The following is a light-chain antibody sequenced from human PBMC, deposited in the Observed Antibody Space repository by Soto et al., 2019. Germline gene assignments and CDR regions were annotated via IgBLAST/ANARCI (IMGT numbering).Light chain of an antibody. CDR3: QVYGPSPPIT. J-gene: IGKJ5*01. V-gene: IGKV3-20*01. CDR2: ADS. Sequence: EIVMTQSPATLSVSPGERATLSCRASQSVSSSYLAWYQQKPGQAPRLLIYADSNRATGIPARFSGSGSGTDFTLTISRLEPEDFAVYYCQVYGPSPPITFGQGTRREI. CDR1: QSVSSSY.